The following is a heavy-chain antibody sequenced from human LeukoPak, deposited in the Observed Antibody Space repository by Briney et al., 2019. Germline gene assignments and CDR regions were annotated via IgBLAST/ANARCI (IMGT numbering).Heavy chain of an antibody. CDR2: ISGSGGRR. D-gene: IGHD2-21*02. J-gene: IGHJ4*02. CDR3: AKSEGYCGGDCYLDY. Sequence: GGSLRLSCAASGFTFSGYAMSWVRQAPGKGLEWVSAISGSGGRRYYADSVKGRFTISRDNSKNTLYLQMNSLRAEDTAVYYCAKSEGYCGGDCYLDYWGQGTLVTVSS. CDR1: GFTFSGYA. V-gene: IGHV3-23*01.